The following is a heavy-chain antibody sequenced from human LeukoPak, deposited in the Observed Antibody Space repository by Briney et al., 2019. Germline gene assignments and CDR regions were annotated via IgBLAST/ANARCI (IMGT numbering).Heavy chain of an antibody. V-gene: IGHV4-4*07. J-gene: IGHJ4*02. CDR1: GGSISSYY. CDR2: IYTSGGT. CDR3: ARELWFGELLSFDY. D-gene: IGHD3-10*01. Sequence: SETLSLTCTVSGGSISSYYWSWIRQPAGKGLEWIGRIYTSGGTNYNPSLRSRVTMSVDTSKNQFSLKLSSVTAADTAVYYCARELWFGELLSFDYWGQGTLVTVSS.